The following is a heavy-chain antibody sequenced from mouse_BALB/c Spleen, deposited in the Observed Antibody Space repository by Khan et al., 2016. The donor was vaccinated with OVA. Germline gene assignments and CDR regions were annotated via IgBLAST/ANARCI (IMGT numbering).Heavy chain of an antibody. Sequence: EVQLQESGPELMKPGASVKISCKASGFSFTSYYIHWTKQSHGKSLEWIGCIDPFNGGISYNQKFKGKATLTVDQPSSTAYMHLSSLTSEDSAVYYCTRYGTDYWGQGTTLTVSS. CDR3: TRYGTDY. CDR2: IDPFNGGI. V-gene: IGHV1S135*01. D-gene: IGHD2-1*01. J-gene: IGHJ2*01. CDR1: GFSFTSYY.